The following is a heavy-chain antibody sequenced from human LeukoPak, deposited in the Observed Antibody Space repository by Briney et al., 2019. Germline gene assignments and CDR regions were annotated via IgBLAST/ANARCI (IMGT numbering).Heavy chain of an antibody. V-gene: IGHV5-51*01. CDR1: GYSFTSYW. D-gene: IGHD3-3*01. J-gene: IGHJ6*03. CDR2: IYPGDSDT. Sequence: GESLKISCKGSGYSFTSYWIGWVRQMPGKGLEGMGIIYPGDSDTRYSPSFQGQVTISADKSISTAYLQWSSLKASDTAMYYCARTRSLWSGYYYYYYMDVWGKGTTVTVSS. CDR3: ARTRSLWSGYYYYYYMDV.